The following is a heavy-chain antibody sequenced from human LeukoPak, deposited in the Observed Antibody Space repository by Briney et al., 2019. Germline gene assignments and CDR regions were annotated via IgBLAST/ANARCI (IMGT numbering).Heavy chain of an antibody. J-gene: IGHJ6*02. CDR3: ARDRTRFLEWYCGMDV. CDR1: GFTFSSYS. V-gene: IGHV3-21*01. D-gene: IGHD3-3*01. Sequence: GGSLRLSCAASGFTFSSYSMNWVRQAPGKGLEWVSSISSSSSYIYYADSVKGRFTISRDNAKNSLYLQMNSLRAEDTAVYYCARDRTRFLEWYCGMDVWGQGTTVSVFS. CDR2: ISSSSSYI.